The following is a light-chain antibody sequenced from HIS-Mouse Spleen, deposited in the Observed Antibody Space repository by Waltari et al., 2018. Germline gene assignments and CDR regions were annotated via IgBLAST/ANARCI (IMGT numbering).Light chain of an antibody. CDR3: QVWDSSSDHYV. Sequence: SYELTQPPSVSVSPGQTARITCGGNHIGSKRVHWYQQKPGQAPVLVVYDDSDRPSGIPERFSGSNSGNTATLTISRVEAGDEADYYCQVWDSSSDHYVFGTGTKVTVL. CDR1: HIGSKR. CDR2: DDS. J-gene: IGLJ1*01. V-gene: IGLV3-21*02.